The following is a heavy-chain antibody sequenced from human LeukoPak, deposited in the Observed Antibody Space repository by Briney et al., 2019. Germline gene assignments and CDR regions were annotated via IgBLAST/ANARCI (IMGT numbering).Heavy chain of an antibody. CDR3: ARDSCSSTSCRKKFDN. CDR2: IYFSGST. J-gene: IGHJ4*02. CDR1: GDSISSANYY. Sequence: PSETPSLTCTVSGDSISSANYYWGWVHQPPGKGLEWIGSIYFSGSTYYNPSLKSRVTISVETSKVQFSLKLSSVTAADTAVYYCARDSCSSTSCRKKFDNWGQGTLVTVSS. V-gene: IGHV4-39*07. D-gene: IGHD2-2*01.